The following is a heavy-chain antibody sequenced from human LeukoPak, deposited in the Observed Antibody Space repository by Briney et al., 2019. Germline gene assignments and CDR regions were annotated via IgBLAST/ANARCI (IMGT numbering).Heavy chain of an antibody. J-gene: IGHJ6*02. CDR1: GFTFSSYW. CDR2: INSDGSAT. Sequence: NPGGSLRLSCAASGFTFSSYWMSWVRQAPGKGLMWVSQINSDGSATSCADPVKGRCTIFRDNAKNMLYLEMNSLRVEDTAVYFCTRDHGLDVWGQGTTVTVSS. CDR3: TRDHGLDV. V-gene: IGHV3-74*01.